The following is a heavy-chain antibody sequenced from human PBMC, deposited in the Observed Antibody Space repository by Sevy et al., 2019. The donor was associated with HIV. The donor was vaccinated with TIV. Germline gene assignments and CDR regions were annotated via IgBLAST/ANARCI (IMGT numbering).Heavy chain of an antibody. CDR1: GGSISSSSYY. V-gene: IGHV4-39*02. CDR3: ASPGSGSLWAYGMDV. Sequence: GSLRLSCTVSGGSISSSSYYWGWIRQPPGKGLEWIGSSYYSGSTYYNPSLRSRVTISVDTSKNHFSLRLSSVTAADTAVYYCASPGSGSLWAYGMDVWGQGTTVTVSS. J-gene: IGHJ6*02. CDR2: SYYSGST. D-gene: IGHD3-10*01.